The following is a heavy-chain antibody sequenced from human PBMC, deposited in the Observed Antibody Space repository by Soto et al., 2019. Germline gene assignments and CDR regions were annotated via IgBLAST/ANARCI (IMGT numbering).Heavy chain of an antibody. CDR3: ASDKYCGGDCYLDAFDI. V-gene: IGHV3-23*01. CDR2: ISGSGGST. D-gene: IGHD2-21*02. Sequence: PGGSLRLSCAASGFTSSSYAMSWVRQAPGKGLEWVSAISGSGGSTYYADSVKGRFTISRDNSKNTLYLQMNSLRAEDTAVYYCASDKYCGGDCYLDAFDIWGQGTMVTVSS. CDR1: GFTSSSYA. J-gene: IGHJ3*02.